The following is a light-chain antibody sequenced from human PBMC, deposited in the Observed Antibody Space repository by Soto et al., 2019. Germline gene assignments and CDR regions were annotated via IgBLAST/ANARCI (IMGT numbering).Light chain of an antibody. V-gene: IGKV3-20*01. CDR2: GAS. CDR3: QQYGNSRGT. CDR1: PSVSSSY. Sequence: EIVLTQYPGTLSLSPGDTATISCRTSPSVSSSYLAWYQQKPGQAPRLLIYGASSTATGIPDRFSGSGSGTDFTLTISGLQPEDSVVYYCQQYGNSRGTFGQGTKVEIK. J-gene: IGKJ1*01.